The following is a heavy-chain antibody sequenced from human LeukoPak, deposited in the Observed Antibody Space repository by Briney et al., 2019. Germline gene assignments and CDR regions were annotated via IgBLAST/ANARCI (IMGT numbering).Heavy chain of an antibody. D-gene: IGHD6-19*01. J-gene: IGHJ4*02. Sequence: GSSVKVSCKASGGTFSNYAISWVRQAPGQGLEWMGRIIPILAKANYAQKLQGRVIVTADKSTNTAYMELNSLRSEDTAVYYCAKDGAPEVGSGWYYFDYWGQGTLVTVSS. CDR3: AKDGAPEVGSGWYYFDY. CDR2: IIPILAKA. V-gene: IGHV1-69*04. CDR1: GGTFSNYA.